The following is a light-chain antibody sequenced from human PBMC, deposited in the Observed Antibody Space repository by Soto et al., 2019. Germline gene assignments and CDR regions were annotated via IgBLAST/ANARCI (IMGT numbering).Light chain of an antibody. CDR3: QQFDKLPFT. CDR1: QDINNY. Sequence: DIQMTQSPSPLSASVGDRVTIICQASQDINNYLNWYQQKPGKAPKLLIYDSSKLEIGVPSRFSGSGYGTRFSFTISGLQPEDSAGYYCQQFDKLPFTFGQGTRLEMK. J-gene: IGKJ5*01. V-gene: IGKV1-33*01. CDR2: DSS.